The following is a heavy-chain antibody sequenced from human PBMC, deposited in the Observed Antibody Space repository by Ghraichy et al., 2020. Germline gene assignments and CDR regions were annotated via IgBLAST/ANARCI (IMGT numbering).Heavy chain of an antibody. CDR1: GGSFSGYY. J-gene: IGHJ4*02. CDR2: INHSGST. V-gene: IGHV4-34*01. D-gene: IGHD6-6*01. CDR3: ARIPLAEHYSSWGG. Sequence: GSLRLSCAVYGGSFSGYYWSWIRQPPGKGLEWIGEINHSGSTNYNPSLKSRVTISVDTSKNQFSLKLSSVTAADTAVYYCARIPLAEHYSSWGGWGQGTLVTVSS.